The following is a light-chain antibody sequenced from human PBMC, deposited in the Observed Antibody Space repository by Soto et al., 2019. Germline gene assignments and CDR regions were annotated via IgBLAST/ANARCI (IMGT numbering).Light chain of an antibody. CDR1: SSDVGGYNY. CDR3: SSYASSSTYV. Sequence: QSVLTQPASVSGSPGQSLTISCTGTSSDVGGYNYVSWYQQHPGKAPKLMLYDVSNRPSGVSNRFSGSKSGNSASLTISGLQAEDEADYYCSSYASSSTYVFGTGTKVTVL. J-gene: IGLJ1*01. V-gene: IGLV2-14*03. CDR2: DVS.